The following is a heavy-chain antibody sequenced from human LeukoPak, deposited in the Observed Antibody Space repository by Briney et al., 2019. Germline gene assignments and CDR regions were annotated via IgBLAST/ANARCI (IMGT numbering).Heavy chain of an antibody. CDR3: ARVGYSSGWYPEIDY. CDR1: GGTFSSYA. Sequence: GSSVKVSCKASGGTFSSYAISWVRQAPGQGLEWMGRIIPILGVANYAQKFQGRVTITADKSTSTAYMELSSLRSEGTAVYYCARVGYSSGWYPEIDYWGQGTLVTVSS. CDR2: IIPILGVA. V-gene: IGHV1-69*04. D-gene: IGHD6-19*01. J-gene: IGHJ4*02.